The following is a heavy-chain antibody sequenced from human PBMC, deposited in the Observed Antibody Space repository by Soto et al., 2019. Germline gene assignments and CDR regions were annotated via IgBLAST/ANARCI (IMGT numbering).Heavy chain of an antibody. J-gene: IGHJ6*02. CDR2: INPNSGGT. D-gene: IGHD6-13*01. CDR3: ARATRYSSSWYLGYYYYYCMDV. Sequence: ASVKVSCKASGYTFTGYYMHWVRQAPGQGLEWMGWINPNSGGTNYAQKFQGRVTMTRDTSISTAYMELSRLRSDDTAVYYCARATRYSSSWYLGYYYYYCMDVWGQGXTVTVYS. V-gene: IGHV1-2*02. CDR1: GYTFTGYY.